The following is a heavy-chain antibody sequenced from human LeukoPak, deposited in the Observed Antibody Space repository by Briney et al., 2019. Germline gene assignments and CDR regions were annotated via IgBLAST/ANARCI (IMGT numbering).Heavy chain of an antibody. Sequence: SVKVSCKASGGTFSSYAISWVRQAPGQGLEWMGGIIPIFGTANYAQKFQGRVTITADKSTSTAYMELSSLRSDDTAVYYCARNEVHRGAPPYYMDVWGKGTTVIISS. V-gene: IGHV1-69*06. J-gene: IGHJ6*03. CDR3: ARNEVHRGAPPYYMDV. CDR2: IIPIFGTA. CDR1: GGTFSSYA. D-gene: IGHD3-10*01.